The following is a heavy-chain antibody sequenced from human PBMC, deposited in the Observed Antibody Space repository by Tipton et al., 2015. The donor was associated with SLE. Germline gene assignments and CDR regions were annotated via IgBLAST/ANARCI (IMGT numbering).Heavy chain of an antibody. CDR2: INHSGST. V-gene: IGHV4-34*01. D-gene: IGHD3-22*01. CDR1: GGSFSAYY. CDR3: ARFPYYYDSSGYYYDY. J-gene: IGHJ4*02. Sequence: TLSLTCAVYGGSFSAYYWSWIRQPPGKGLEWIGEINHSGSTNYNPSLKSRVTISVDTSKNQFSLKLNSVTPEDTAAYYCARFPYYYDSSGYYYDYWGQGTLVTVSS.